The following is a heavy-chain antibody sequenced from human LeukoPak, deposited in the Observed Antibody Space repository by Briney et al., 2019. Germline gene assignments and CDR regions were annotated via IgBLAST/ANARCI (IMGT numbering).Heavy chain of an antibody. Sequence: GGSLRLSCAASGFTFSSYWMSWVRQAPGKGLEWVANIKQDGSEKYYVDSVKGRFTISRDNAKNSLYLQMNSLRAEDAAVYYCAKGGIAVAGTSYYYYMDVWGKGTTVTISS. CDR3: AKGGIAVAGTSYYYYMDV. CDR2: IKQDGSEK. D-gene: IGHD6-19*01. J-gene: IGHJ6*03. CDR1: GFTFSSYW. V-gene: IGHV3-7*03.